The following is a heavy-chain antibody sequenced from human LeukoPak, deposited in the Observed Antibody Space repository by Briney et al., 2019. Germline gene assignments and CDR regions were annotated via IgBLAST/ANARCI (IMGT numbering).Heavy chain of an antibody. CDR3: ARGRKWLQFLFDY. V-gene: IGHV4-59*01. CDR2: VYYSGST. CDR1: GGSIHSYY. J-gene: IGHJ4*02. Sequence: PSETLSLTCTVSGGSIHSYYWSWIRQTPGKGLEWIGYVYYSGSTNYNPSLKSRVTISVDTSRNQFSLKLSSVTAADTAVYYCARGRKWLQFLFDYWGQGTLVTVSS. D-gene: IGHD5-24*01.